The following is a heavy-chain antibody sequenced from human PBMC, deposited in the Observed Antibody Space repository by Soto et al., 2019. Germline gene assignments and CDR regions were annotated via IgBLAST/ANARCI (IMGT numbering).Heavy chain of an antibody. CDR2: IYYSGST. V-gene: IGHV4-59*01. CDR1: GGSISSYY. D-gene: IGHD3-10*01. J-gene: IGHJ4*02. CDR3: ARGRWFGELVDY. Sequence: SETLSLTCTVSGGSISSYYWSWIRQPPGKGLEWIGYIYYSGSTNYNPSLKSRVTISVDTSKNQFSLKLSSVTAADTAVYYCARGRWFGELVDYWGQGTLVTVSS.